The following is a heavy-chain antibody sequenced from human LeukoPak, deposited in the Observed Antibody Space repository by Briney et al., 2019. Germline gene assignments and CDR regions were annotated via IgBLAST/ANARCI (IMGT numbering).Heavy chain of an antibody. Sequence: PGGSLRLSCAASGFTVNSNYMSWVRQAPGKGLEWVSVIYSGGSTYYADSVKGRFTIPRDKSKNTLYLQMNSLRAEDTAVYYCARLRGGWYFDYWGQGTLVTVSS. V-gene: IGHV3-66*04. D-gene: IGHD3-10*01. CDR3: ARLRGGWYFDY. CDR2: IYSGGST. J-gene: IGHJ4*02. CDR1: GFTVNSNY.